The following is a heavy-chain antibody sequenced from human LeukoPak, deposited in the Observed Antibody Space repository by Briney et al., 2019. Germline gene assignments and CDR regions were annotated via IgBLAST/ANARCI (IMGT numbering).Heavy chain of an antibody. J-gene: IGHJ4*02. V-gene: IGHV3-23*01. CDR2: ISGSGGST. CDR1: GFTFSSYG. CDR3: AKESYSKRLYYFDY. D-gene: IGHD1-26*01. Sequence: GGSLRLSCAASGFTFSSYGIHWVRQAPGKGLEWVSAISGSGGSTYYADSVKGRFTISRDNSKNTLYLQMNSLRAEDTAVYYRAKESYSKRLYYFDYWGQGTLVTVSS.